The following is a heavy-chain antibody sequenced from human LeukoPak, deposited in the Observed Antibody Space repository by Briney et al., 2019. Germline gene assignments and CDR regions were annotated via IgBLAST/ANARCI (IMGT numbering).Heavy chain of an antibody. CDR1: GLTVSHNY. CDR3: GRFSRAPDY. V-gene: IGHV3-53*01. Sequence: GGSLRLSCAASGLTVSHNYVSWVRQAPGKGLDWVSAIHTSGDTCYADSVKGRFTISRDNAKKSLYLQMNSLSAEDTAVYYCGRFSRAPDYWGQGTLVTVSS. J-gene: IGHJ4*02. D-gene: IGHD2-2*01. CDR2: IHTSGDT.